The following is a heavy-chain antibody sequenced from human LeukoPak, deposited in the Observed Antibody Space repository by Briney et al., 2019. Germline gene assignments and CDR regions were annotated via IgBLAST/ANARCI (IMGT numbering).Heavy chain of an antibody. J-gene: IGHJ3*01. CDR3: AREVYSYALDALDL. CDR1: GFRFNNYA. D-gene: IGHD5-18*01. CDR2: ISMDGIQE. Sequence: PGGSLRLSCAASGFRFNNYAMHWVRQPPGTGLEWVAVISMDGIQEYYADSVKGRFSISRDNSKNTLYLQMNSLRPEDTAVYYCAREVYSYALDALDLWGQGTMVTVSS. V-gene: IGHV3-30*04.